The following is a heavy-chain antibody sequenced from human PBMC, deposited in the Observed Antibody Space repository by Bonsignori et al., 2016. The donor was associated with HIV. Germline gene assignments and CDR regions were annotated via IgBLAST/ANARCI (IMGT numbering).Heavy chain of an antibody. CDR2: ISYDGSNK. CDR1: GFTFSSYA. D-gene: IGHD3-10*01. CDR3: ARAFYASGSYCYFDL. V-gene: IGHV3-30-3*01. Sequence: GGSLRLSCAASGFTFSSYAMHWVRQAPGKGLEWVAVISYDGSNKYYADSVKGRFTISRDNSKNTLYLQMNSLRAEDTTVYYCARAFYASGSYCYFDLWGRGTLVTVSS. J-gene: IGHJ2*01.